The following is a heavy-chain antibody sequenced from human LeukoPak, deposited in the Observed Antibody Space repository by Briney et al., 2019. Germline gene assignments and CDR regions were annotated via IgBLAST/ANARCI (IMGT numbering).Heavy chain of an antibody. CDR1: GGSISSSSYY. CDR3: ARPVPVGGHWFDP. Sequence: SETLSLTCTVSGGSISSSSYYWRWIRQPPGKGLEWIGSIYYSGSTYYNPSLKSRVTISVDTSKNQFSLKLSSVTAADTAVYYCARPVPVGGHWFDPWGQGTLVTVSS. V-gene: IGHV4-39*01. J-gene: IGHJ5*02. CDR2: IYYSGST. D-gene: IGHD3-16*01.